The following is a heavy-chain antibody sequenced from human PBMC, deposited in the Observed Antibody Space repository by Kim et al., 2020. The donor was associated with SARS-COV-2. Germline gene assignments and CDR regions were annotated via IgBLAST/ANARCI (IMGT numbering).Heavy chain of an antibody. CDR1: GGSISSYY. J-gene: IGHJ5*02. CDR3: ASRVGYYRSGSQSWFDP. D-gene: IGHD3-10*01. V-gene: IGHV4-59*01. Sequence: SETLSLTCTVSGGSISSYYWSWIRQPPGKGLEWIGYIYYSGSTNYNPSLKSRVTISVNTSKNQFSLKLTSVTAADTAVYYCASRVGYYRSGSQSWFDPWGHGTLVTVSS. CDR2: IYYSGST.